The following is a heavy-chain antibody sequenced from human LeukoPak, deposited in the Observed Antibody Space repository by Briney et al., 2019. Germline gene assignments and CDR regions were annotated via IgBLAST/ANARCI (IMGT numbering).Heavy chain of an antibody. CDR1: GYSISSGYY. CDR3: ARVKWELLGYYFDY. D-gene: IGHD1-26*01. J-gene: IGHJ4*02. CDR2: IYHSEST. Sequence: PSETLSLTCTVSGYSISSGYYWGWIRQPPGKGLEWIGSIYHSESTYYNPSLKSRVTISVDTSKNQFSLKLSSVTAADTAVYYCARVKWELLGYYFDYWGQGTLVTVSS. V-gene: IGHV4-38-2*02.